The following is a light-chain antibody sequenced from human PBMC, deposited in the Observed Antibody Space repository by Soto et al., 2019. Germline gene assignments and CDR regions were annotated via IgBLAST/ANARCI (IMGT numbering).Light chain of an antibody. J-gene: IGLJ2*01. CDR1: SSDVGSYNR. CDR3: SSYTSSSPLVV. CDR2: EVS. V-gene: IGLV2-18*02. Sequence: QSALTQPPSVSGSPGQSVTISCTGTSSDVGSYNRVSWYQQPPGTAPKLMIYEVSNRPSGVPDRFSGSKSGNTASLTISGLQAEDEADYYCSSYTSSSPLVVFGGGTQLTVL.